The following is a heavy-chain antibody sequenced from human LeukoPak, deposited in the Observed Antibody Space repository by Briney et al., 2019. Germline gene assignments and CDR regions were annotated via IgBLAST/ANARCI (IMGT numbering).Heavy chain of an antibody. D-gene: IGHD3-3*01. Sequence: GGSLRLSCAASGFTFSSYWMSWVRQAPGKGPEWVANIKQDGSEKYYVDSVKGRFTISRDNAKNSLYLQMNSLRAEDTAVYYCARARGGITIFGVVILYYFDYWGQGTLVTVSS. V-gene: IGHV3-7*01. CDR2: IKQDGSEK. J-gene: IGHJ4*02. CDR1: GFTFSSYW. CDR3: ARARGGITIFGVVILYYFDY.